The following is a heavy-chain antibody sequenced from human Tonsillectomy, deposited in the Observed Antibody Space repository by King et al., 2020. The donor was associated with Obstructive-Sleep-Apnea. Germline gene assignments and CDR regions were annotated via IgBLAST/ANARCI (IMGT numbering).Heavy chain of an antibody. Sequence: VQLVESGGGLIQPGGSLRLSCAASGFTFSSRSMNWVRQAPGKGLELVSYISSRTTTIYYSDSVKARFTISRDNAKNSLFLQMNSLRAEDTAVYFCARGGVELGAQYYFDYWGQGTLVTVSS. D-gene: IGHD1-1*01. J-gene: IGHJ4*02. CDR1: GFTFSSRS. CDR3: ARGGVELGAQYYFDY. V-gene: IGHV3-48*04. CDR2: ISSRTTTI.